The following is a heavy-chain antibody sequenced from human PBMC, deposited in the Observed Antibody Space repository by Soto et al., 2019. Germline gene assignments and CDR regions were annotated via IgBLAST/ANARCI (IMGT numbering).Heavy chain of an antibody. V-gene: IGHV3-21*01. Sequence: GGSLRLSCAASGFPFDCCAMSWVRQAPGKGLEWVSTIHVGSNNTYYTDSVKGRFTISRDNAKNSLYLQMNSLRAEDTAVYYCARDQLYYNDISGRPLNAFDVWGQGTMVTVSS. J-gene: IGHJ3*01. CDR1: GFPFDCCA. CDR3: ARDQLYYNDISGRPLNAFDV. CDR2: IHVGSNNT. D-gene: IGHD3-22*01.